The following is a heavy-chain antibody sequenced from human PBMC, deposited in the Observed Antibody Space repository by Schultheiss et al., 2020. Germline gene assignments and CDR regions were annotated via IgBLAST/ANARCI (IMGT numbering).Heavy chain of an antibody. Sequence: GESLKISCAASGFTFSSYGMHWVRQAPGKGLEWVAVIWYDGSNKYYADSVKGRFTISRDNSKNTLYLQMNSLRAEDTAVYYCARDSTVTRYYYMDVWGKGTTVTVSS. V-gene: IGHV3-33*01. J-gene: IGHJ6*03. D-gene: IGHD4-17*01. CDR1: GFTFSSYG. CDR3: ARDSTVTRYYYMDV. CDR2: IWYDGSNK.